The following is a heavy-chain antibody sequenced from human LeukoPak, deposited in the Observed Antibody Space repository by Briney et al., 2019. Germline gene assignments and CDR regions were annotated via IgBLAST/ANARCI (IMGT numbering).Heavy chain of an antibody. V-gene: IGHV4-39*01. CDR1: GGSISSSSYY. CDR2: IYYSGST. Sequence: PSETLSLTCTVSGGSISSSSYYWGWIRQPPGKGLEWIGSIYYSGSTYYNPSLKSRVTISVDTSKNQFSLKLSSVTAADTAVYYCARPALYVWGSYRTYYSDYWGQGTLVTVSS. CDR3: ARPALYVWGSYRTYYSDY. D-gene: IGHD3-16*02. J-gene: IGHJ4*02.